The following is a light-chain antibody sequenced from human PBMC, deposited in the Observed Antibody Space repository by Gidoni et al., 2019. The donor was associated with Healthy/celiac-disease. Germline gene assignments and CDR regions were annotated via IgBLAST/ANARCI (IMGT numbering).Light chain of an antibody. J-gene: IGLJ3*02. V-gene: IGLV2-8*01. CDR3: SSNAGSNNLV. Sequence: QSALTQPPSASGPPAPSVTISCTATRSDFGGYNYVSWYQQHPGKPPKLMIYEVSKRPSGVPDRFSGSKSGNTASLTVSGLQAEDEADYYCSSNAGSNNLVFGGGTKLTV. CDR2: EVS. CDR1: RSDFGGYNY.